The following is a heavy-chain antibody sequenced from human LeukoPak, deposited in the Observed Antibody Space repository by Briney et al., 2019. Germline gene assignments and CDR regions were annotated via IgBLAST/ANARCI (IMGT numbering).Heavy chain of an antibody. J-gene: IGHJ6*03. Sequence: GGSLRLSCAASGFTFDDYGMSWVRQAPGKGLEWVSYISSSSSTIYYADSVKGRFTISRDNAKNSLYLQMNSLRAEDTAVYYCARDYQTARGPYYYYYMDVWGKGTTVTVSS. V-gene: IGHV3-48*01. D-gene: IGHD5-24*01. CDR1: GFTFDDYG. CDR2: ISSSSSTI. CDR3: ARDYQTARGPYYYYYMDV.